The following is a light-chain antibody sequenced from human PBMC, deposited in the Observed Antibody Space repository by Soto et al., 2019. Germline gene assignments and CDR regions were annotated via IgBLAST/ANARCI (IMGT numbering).Light chain of an antibody. V-gene: IGLV4-69*01. J-gene: IGLJ3*02. CDR2: LNSDGSH. CDR3: QTWGIGIRV. CDR1: RGHSSYA. Sequence: QPVLTQSPSASAYLGASVKLNCTLSRGHSSYAIAWHQQQPEKGPRYLMNLNSDGSHTKGDGIPDRFSCSSSGAERYLTISCLQSEDEADYYFQTWGIGIRVVGGSTKLTVL.